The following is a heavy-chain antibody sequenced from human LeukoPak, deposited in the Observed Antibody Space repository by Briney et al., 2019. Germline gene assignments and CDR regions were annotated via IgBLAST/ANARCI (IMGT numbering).Heavy chain of an antibody. CDR2: TYDTGNT. J-gene: IGHJ2*01. Sequence: SETLSLTCIVSGGSITSYYWSWIRQPPGKGLEWIGYTYDTGNTNYNPSLRSRVTISVGTSKDQFSLRLSSVTAADTAVYYCARARVRSYSYDSDGSYTSDWIFDLWGRGTLVTVSS. CDR3: ARARVRSYSYDSDGSYTSDWIFDL. D-gene: IGHD3-22*01. CDR1: GGSITSYY. V-gene: IGHV4-59*01.